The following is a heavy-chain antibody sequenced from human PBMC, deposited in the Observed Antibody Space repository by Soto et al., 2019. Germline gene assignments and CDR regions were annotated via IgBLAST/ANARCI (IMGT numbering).Heavy chain of an antibody. D-gene: IGHD3-10*01. CDR2: ISGSGGGT. J-gene: IGHJ4*02. V-gene: IGHV3-23*01. CDR1: GFTFSSCD. Sequence: EVQLLESGGGLVQPGGSLRLSCAASGFTFSSCDMNWVRQAPGKGLEWVSAISGSGGGTYYADSVKGRFTISRDNSKNTLYLQMNSLRAEDTAIYYCAKDIGDYIGSGSYYRCWGFDYWGQGALVTVSS. CDR3: AKDIGDYIGSGSYYRCWGFDY.